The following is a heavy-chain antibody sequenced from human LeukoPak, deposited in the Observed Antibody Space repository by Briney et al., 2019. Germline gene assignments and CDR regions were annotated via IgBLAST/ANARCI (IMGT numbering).Heavy chain of an antibody. CDR1: GGSISSGGYC. D-gene: IGHD3-22*01. CDR3: ARYYYDSSGYYSSHAFDI. Sequence: SETLSLTCTVSGGSISSGGYCWSWIRQHPGKGLEWIGYIYYSGSTYYNPSLKSRVTISVDTSKNQFSLKLSSVTAADTAVYYCARYYYDSSGYYSSHAFDIWGQGTMVTVSS. V-gene: IGHV4-31*03. CDR2: IYYSGST. J-gene: IGHJ3*02.